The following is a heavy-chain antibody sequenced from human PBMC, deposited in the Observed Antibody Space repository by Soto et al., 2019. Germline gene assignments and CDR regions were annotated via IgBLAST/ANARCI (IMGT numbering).Heavy chain of an antibody. Sequence: SGGSLRLSCAASGFTFSTYTMNWVRQAPGKGLEWISSISSGSSYIYYAGSVKGRFTISRDNAKNSLFLQMNGLRADDTAVYYCARDILSGGAYPDSWGQGTKVTVSS. CDR3: ARDILSGGAYPDS. CDR1: GFTFSTYT. V-gene: IGHV3-21*01. D-gene: IGHD3-10*01. CDR2: ISSGSSYI. J-gene: IGHJ5*01.